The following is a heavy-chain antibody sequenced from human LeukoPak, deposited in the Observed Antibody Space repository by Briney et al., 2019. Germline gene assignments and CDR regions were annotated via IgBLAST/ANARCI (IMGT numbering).Heavy chain of an antibody. CDR3: ARGDFAGVDY. D-gene: IGHD3-3*01. CDR1: GGSFGGYY. J-gene: IGHJ4*02. CDR2: INHSGST. V-gene: IGHV4-34*01. Sequence: SETLSLTCAVYGGSFGGYYWSWIRQPPGKGLEWIGEINHSGSTNYNPSLKSRVTISVDTSKNQFSLKLSSVTAADTAVYYCARGDFAGVDYWGQGTLVTVSS.